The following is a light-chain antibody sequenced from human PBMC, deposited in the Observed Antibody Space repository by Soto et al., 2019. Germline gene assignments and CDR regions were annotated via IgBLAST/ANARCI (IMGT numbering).Light chain of an antibody. Sequence: DIQMTQSPSSLSASVGDRVTITCQASQDIDKYLNWYQQKPGKAPKLQIYDASNLETGVPSRFSGSGSGTDFTFTISSLQPEDIATYYCQQYVNLLTFGGGTKVDIK. V-gene: IGKV1-33*01. CDR2: DAS. J-gene: IGKJ4*01. CDR1: QDIDKY. CDR3: QQYVNLLT.